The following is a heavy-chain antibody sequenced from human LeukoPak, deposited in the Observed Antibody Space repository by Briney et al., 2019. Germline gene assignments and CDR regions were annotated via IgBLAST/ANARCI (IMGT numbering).Heavy chain of an antibody. D-gene: IGHD6-6*01. CDR3: ARRAARRFDY. CDR2: INHSGST. CDR1: GGSFSGYY. V-gene: IGHV4-34*01. Sequence: SETLSLTCAVYGGSFSGYYWSWIRRPPGKGLEWIGEINHSGSTNYNPSLKSRVTISVDTSKNQFSLKLSSVTAADTAVYYCARRAARRFDYWGQGTLVAVSS. J-gene: IGHJ4*02.